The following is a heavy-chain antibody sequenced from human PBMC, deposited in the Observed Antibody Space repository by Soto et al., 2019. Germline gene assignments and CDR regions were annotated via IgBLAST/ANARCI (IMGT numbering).Heavy chain of an antibody. Sequence: EVQLVESGGGLVQPGGSLRLSCAASGFTFSSYSMNWVRQAPGKGLEWVASISSSSSYIYYADSVKGRFTISRDNAKNSLYLQMNSLRAEDTAVYYCASGPYCSSTSCYADYYYYYYMDVWGKGTTVTVSS. D-gene: IGHD2-2*01. V-gene: IGHV3-21*01. CDR1: GFTFSSYS. CDR2: ISSSSSYI. J-gene: IGHJ6*03. CDR3: ASGPYCSSTSCYADYYYYYYMDV.